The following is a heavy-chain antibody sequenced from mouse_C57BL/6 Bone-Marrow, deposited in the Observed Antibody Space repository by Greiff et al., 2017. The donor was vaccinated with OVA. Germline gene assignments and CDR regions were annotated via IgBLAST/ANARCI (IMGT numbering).Heavy chain of an antibody. D-gene: IGHD4-1*01. Sequence: EVKLMESGGGLVQPKGSLKLSCAASGFSFNTYAMNWVRPAPGKGLEWVARIRSKSNNYATYYADSVKDRFTISRDDSESMLYLQMNNVKTEDTAMYYCVRQGDWVYAMDYGGQGTSVTVSS. CDR1: GFSFNTYA. V-gene: IGHV10-1*01. CDR3: VRQGDWVYAMDY. J-gene: IGHJ4*01. CDR2: IRSKSNNYAT.